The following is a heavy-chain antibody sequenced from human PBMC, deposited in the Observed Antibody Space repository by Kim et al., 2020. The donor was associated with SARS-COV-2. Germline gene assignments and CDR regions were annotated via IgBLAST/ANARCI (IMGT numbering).Heavy chain of an antibody. CDR3: ATPPASYSSSWYDYYGMDV. V-gene: IGHV3-30*07. D-gene: IGHD6-13*01. Sequence: RFTISRDNSKNTLYLKMNSLRAEDTAVYYCATPPASYSSSWYDYYGMDVWGQGTTVTVSS. J-gene: IGHJ6*02.